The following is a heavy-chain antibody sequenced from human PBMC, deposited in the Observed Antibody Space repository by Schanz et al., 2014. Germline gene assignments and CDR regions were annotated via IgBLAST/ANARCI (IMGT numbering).Heavy chain of an antibody. V-gene: IGHV4-59*08. Sequence: QVQLQESGPGLVKPSETLSLTCTVSGDSIGTYQWSWIRQPPGKGLEWIGYVYHSGVTTYKSSLKSRVRKPFDTKKNHFPLKRTSVTAADTAVYYCARSTYDFWSAFDYWGQGILVAVSS. D-gene: IGHD3-3*01. CDR3: ARSTYDFWSAFDY. J-gene: IGHJ4*02. CDR1: GDSIGTYQ. CDR2: VYHSGVT.